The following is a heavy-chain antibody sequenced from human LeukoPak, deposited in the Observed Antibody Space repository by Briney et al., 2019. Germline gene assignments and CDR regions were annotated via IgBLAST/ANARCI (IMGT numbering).Heavy chain of an antibody. CDR1: GYSISSGYY. V-gene: IGHV4-38-2*01. CDR3: ARSRPDYGGNSGDFDY. D-gene: IGHD4-23*01. J-gene: IGHJ4*02. Sequence: SETLSLTCAVSGYSISSGYYWGWIRQPPGKGLERIGSIYHSGSTYYNPSLRSRVTISVDTSKNQFSLKLSSVTAADTAVYYCARSRPDYGGNSGDFDYWGQGTLVTVSS. CDR2: IYHSGST.